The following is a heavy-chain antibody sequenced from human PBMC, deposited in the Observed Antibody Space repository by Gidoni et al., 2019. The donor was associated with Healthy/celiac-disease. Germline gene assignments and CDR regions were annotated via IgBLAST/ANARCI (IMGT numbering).Heavy chain of an antibody. V-gene: IGHV4-34*01. J-gene: IGHJ4*02. D-gene: IGHD5-18*01. CDR2: INHSGST. CDR1: GGSFSGYY. CDR3: ARGWDTAMSHFDY. Sequence: QVQLQQWGAGLLKPSETLSLTCAVYGGSFSGYYWSWIRQPPGKGLEWIGEINHSGSTNYNPSLKRRVTISVDTSKNQFSLKLSSVTAADTAVYYCARGWDTAMSHFDYWGQGTLVTVSS.